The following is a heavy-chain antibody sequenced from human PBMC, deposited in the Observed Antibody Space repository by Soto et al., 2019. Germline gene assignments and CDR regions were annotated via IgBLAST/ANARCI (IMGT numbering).Heavy chain of an antibody. J-gene: IGHJ6*02. V-gene: IGHV6-1*01. CDR3: ARKPNNWNYYGMDV. D-gene: IGHD1-20*01. CDR2: TYYRSKWYN. Sequence: SQPLSLTCAISGDSVSSNSAAWNWIRQSPSRGLEWLGRTYYRSKWYNDYAVSVKSRITINPDTSKNQFSLQPNSVTTEDTAVYYCARKPNNWNYYGMDVWGQGTTVTVSS. CDR1: GDSVSSNSAA.